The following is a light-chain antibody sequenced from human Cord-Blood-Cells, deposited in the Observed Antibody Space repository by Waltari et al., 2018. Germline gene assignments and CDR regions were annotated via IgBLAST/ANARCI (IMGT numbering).Light chain of an antibody. J-gene: IGKJ4*01. CDR2: WAS. Sequence: DIVMTQSPDSLAVSLGERAPINCKSSQSVLYSSNNKNYLAWYQQKPGQPPKLLIYWASTRESGVPDRFSGRGSGTDFTVSIRSLQAEDVAVYYCQQYDSTPPRTFGGGTKVEIK. CDR3: QQYDSTPPRT. CDR1: QSVLYSSNNKNY. V-gene: IGKV4-1*01.